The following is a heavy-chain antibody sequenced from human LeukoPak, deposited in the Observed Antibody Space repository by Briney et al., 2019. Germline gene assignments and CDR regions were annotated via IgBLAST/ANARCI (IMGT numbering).Heavy chain of an antibody. CDR3: ARLNYYDSSGYPPAFDI. CDR2: IRYDGSNK. Sequence: GGSLRLSCAASGFTFSNYGMHWVRQAPGKVLEWVAFIRYDGSNKYYADSVKGRFTISRDNAKNLLYLQMNSLRAEDTSVYYCARLNYYDSSGYPPAFDIWGQGTMVTVSS. J-gene: IGHJ3*02. CDR1: GFTFSNYG. V-gene: IGHV3-30*02. D-gene: IGHD3-22*01.